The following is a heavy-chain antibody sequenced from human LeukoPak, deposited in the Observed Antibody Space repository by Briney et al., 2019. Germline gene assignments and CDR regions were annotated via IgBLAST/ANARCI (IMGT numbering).Heavy chain of an antibody. CDR1: GFTFSSYE. Sequence: GGSLRLSCVASGFTFSSYEMNWVRQAPGKGLEWVSYISSTGSLKYYADSVKGRFTISRDNVRNSLYLQMNSLRVDDTAVYYCARDGAPRTDYWGQGTLVTVSS. D-gene: IGHD3-16*01. V-gene: IGHV3-48*03. J-gene: IGHJ4*02. CDR3: ARDGAPRTDY. CDR2: ISSTGSLK.